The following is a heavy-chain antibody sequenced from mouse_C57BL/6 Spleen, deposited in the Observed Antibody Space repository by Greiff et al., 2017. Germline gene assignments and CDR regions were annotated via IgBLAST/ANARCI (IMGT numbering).Heavy chain of an antibody. CDR3: ARERHGNGYAMDY. CDR1: GYAFSSSW. Sequence: QVQLQQSGPELVKPGASVKISCKASGYAFSSSWMNWVKQRPGKGLEWIGRIYPGDGDTNYNGKFKGKATLTADKSSSTAYMQLSSLTSEDSAVYFCARERHGNGYAMDYWGQGTSVTVSS. D-gene: IGHD2-1*01. CDR2: IYPGDGDT. V-gene: IGHV1-82*01. J-gene: IGHJ4*01.